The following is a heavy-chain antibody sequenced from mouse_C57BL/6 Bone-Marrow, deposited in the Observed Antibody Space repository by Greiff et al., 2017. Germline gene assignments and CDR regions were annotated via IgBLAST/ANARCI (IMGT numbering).Heavy chain of an antibody. Sequence: VQGVESGAELVRPGTSVKVSCKASGYAFTNYLIEWVKQRPGQGLEWIGVINPGSGGTNYNEKFKGKATLTADKSSSTAYMQLSSLTSEDSAVYFCARGTYYACRLDYWGQGTTLTVSS. CDR1: GYAFTNYL. CDR3: ARGTYYACRLDY. D-gene: IGHD1-1*02. V-gene: IGHV1-54*01. CDR2: INPGSGGT. J-gene: IGHJ2*01.